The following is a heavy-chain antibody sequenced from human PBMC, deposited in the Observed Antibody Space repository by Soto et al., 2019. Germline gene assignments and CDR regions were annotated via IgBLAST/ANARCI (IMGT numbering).Heavy chain of an antibody. J-gene: IGHJ5*02. CDR3: ARGGGPDSVLMVYAKPYNWFDP. V-gene: IGHV1-69*01. CDR1: GGTFSSYA. CDR2: IIPIFGTA. Sequence: QVQLVQSGAEVKKPGSSVKVSCKASGGTFSSYAISWVRQAPGQGLEWMGGIIPIFGTANYAQKFQGRVTITADESTSTAYVELRSLRSEDTAVYYCARGGGPDSVLMVYAKPYNWFDPWGQGTLVTVSS. D-gene: IGHD2-8*01.